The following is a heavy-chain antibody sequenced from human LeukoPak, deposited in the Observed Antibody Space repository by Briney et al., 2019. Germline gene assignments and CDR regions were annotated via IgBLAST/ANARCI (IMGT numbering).Heavy chain of an antibody. CDR2: INPNSGGT. CDR3: ARDVDDSSGYYSPGGY. CDR1: GYTFTSYY. Sequence: ASVKVSCKASGYTFTSYYMHWVRQAPGQGLEWMGWINPNSGGTNYAQKFQGWVTMTRDTSISTAYMELSRLRSDDTAVYYCARDVDDSSGYYSPGGYWGQGTLVTVSS. V-gene: IGHV1-2*04. D-gene: IGHD3-22*01. J-gene: IGHJ4*02.